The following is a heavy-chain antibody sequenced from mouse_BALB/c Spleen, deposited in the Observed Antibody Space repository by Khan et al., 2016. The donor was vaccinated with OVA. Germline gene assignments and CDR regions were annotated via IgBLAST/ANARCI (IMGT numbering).Heavy chain of an antibody. CDR3: ARELGLRMDY. J-gene: IGHJ4*01. CDR1: GYTFTDYY. CDR2: IYPGSGNT. Sequence: QVQLKQSGAELARPGASVKLSCKASGYTFTDYYINWVKQRTGQGLEWIGEIYPGSGNTYYNEKFKGKATMTADKSYSTAYMQLSSLTSEDSAVYFCARELGLRMDYWGQGTSVTVSS. V-gene: IGHV1-77*01. D-gene: IGHD3-1*01.